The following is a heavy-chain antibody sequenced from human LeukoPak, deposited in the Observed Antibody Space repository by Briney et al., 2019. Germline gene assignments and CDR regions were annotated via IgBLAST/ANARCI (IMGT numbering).Heavy chain of an antibody. Sequence: KASETLSLTCTASGGSISSGGYYWSWIRQHPGKGLEWIGYIYYSGSTYYNPSLKSRVTISVDTSKNQFSLKLSSVTAADTAVYYCARVLITMVRGVIMDVWGQGTTVTVSS. D-gene: IGHD3-10*01. CDR2: IYYSGST. J-gene: IGHJ6*02. V-gene: IGHV4-31*03. CDR1: GGSISSGGYY. CDR3: ARVLITMVRGVIMDV.